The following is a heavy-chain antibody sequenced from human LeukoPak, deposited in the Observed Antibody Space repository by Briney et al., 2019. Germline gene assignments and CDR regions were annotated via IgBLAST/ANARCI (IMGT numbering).Heavy chain of an antibody. Sequence: MPGGSLRLSCAASGFTFSDYYMSWIRQAPGKGLEWVSYISSSGSTIYYADSVKGRFTISRDNAKNSLYLQMNSLRAEDTAVYYCARFLKTGYWAHYWYFDLWGRGTLITVSS. D-gene: IGHD3-9*01. CDR1: GFTFSDYY. CDR3: ARFLKTGYWAHYWYFDL. J-gene: IGHJ2*01. V-gene: IGHV3-11*04. CDR2: ISSSGSTI.